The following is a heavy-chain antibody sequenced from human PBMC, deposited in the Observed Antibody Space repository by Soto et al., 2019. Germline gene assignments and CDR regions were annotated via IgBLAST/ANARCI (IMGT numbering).Heavy chain of an antibody. CDR2: ISAYNGNT. CDR3: ARDRYGDSGVDYFDY. D-gene: IGHD4-17*01. J-gene: IGHJ4*02. V-gene: IGHV1-18*01. Sequence: ASVKVSCKASGYTFTSYGISWVRQAPGQGLEWMGWISAYNGNTNYAQKLQGRVTMTTDTSTGTAYMELRSLRSDDTAVYYCARDRYGDSGVDYFDYWGQGTLVTVSS. CDR1: GYTFTSYG.